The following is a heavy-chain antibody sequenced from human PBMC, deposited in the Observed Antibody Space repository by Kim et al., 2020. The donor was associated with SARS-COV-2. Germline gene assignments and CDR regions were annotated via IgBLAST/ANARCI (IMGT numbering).Heavy chain of an antibody. J-gene: IGHJ5*02. V-gene: IGHV3-11*05. Sequence: GGSLRLSCAASGFTFSDYYMSWIRQAPGKGLEWVSYISSSSSYTNYADSVKGRFTISRDNAKNSLYLQMNSLRAEDTAVYYCARDGEYSHYDILTGPGWFDPWGQGTLVTVSS. CDR2: ISSSSSYT. D-gene: IGHD3-9*01. CDR1: GFTFSDYY. CDR3: ARDGEYSHYDILTGPGWFDP.